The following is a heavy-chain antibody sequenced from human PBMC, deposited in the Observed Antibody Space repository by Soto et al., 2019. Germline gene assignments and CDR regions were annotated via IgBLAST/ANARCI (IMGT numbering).Heavy chain of an antibody. CDR2: IYPGDSDT. V-gene: IGHV5-51*01. J-gene: IGHJ6*02. Sequence: GESRKISCKGSGYSFTSYWIGWVRQMPGKGLEWMGFIYPGDSDTRYSPSFQGQVTISADKSISTAYLQWSSLKASDTAMYYCARLAPVYGSSWYPTRDYYCMDVWGQGTTVTVSS. CDR3: ARLAPVYGSSWYPTRDYYCMDV. D-gene: IGHD6-13*01. CDR1: GYSFTSYW.